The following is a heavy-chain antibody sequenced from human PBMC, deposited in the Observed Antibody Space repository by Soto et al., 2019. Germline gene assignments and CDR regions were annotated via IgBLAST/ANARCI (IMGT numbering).Heavy chain of an antibody. J-gene: IGHJ4*02. V-gene: IGHV1-18*01. CDR1: GYTFTSSG. D-gene: IGHD5-12*01. CDR2: ISAYNGNT. Sequence: ASVKVSCKASGYTFTSSGISCVRKAPGQGLEWMGWISAYNGNTNYAQKLQGRVSITTDTSTSTAYMELRRLRSDDTAVYYCARDRAGYSGYDPVVDYWGQGTLVTVSS. CDR3: ARDRAGYSGYDPVVDY.